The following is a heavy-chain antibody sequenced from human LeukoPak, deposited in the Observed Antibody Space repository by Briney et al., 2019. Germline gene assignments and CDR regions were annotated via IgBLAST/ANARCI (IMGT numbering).Heavy chain of an antibody. CDR3: AKRGVVIRVILVGFHKEANYFDS. D-gene: IGHD3-22*01. J-gene: IGHJ4*02. Sequence: PGGSLRLSCAVSGITLSNYGMSWVRQAPGKGLDGVGGINGSGGRTNYAESVKGRFTVPRDNPKNTLYLQMNSLRAEDTAVYFCAKRGVVIRVILVGFHKEANYFDSWGQGALVTVSS. CDR2: INGSGGRT. V-gene: IGHV3-23*01. CDR1: GITLSNYG.